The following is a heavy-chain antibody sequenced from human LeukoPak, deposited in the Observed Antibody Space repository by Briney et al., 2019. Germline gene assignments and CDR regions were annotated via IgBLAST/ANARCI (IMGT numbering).Heavy chain of an antibody. V-gene: IGHV4-39*07. D-gene: IGHD2-21*02. CDR2: IYYGGST. Sequence: SETLSLTCTVSGGSISSSSYYWGWIRQPPGRGPEWIGSIYYGGSTYYNPSLTSRVAISVDTSKNQFSLNLSSVTAADTAVYYCVRDPGAYCGGDCHNWGQGALVTVSS. CDR3: VRDPGAYCGGDCHN. J-gene: IGHJ4*02. CDR1: GGSISSSSYY.